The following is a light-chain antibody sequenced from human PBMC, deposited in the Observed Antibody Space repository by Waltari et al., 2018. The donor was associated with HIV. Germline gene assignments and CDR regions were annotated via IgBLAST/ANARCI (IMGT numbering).Light chain of an antibody. CDR3: QQYGSGPRT. CDR1: QGVSSNY. V-gene: IGKV3-20*01. Sequence: IESTPSPATFTLSRRERDTLSCRAGQGVSSNYLAWYQHKPAQAPRLLIYGASTRASVIPGRISGGASGTEFTLTISRQEPEDVAEYYCQQYGSGPRTFGQGTRVEIK. J-gene: IGKJ1*01. CDR2: GAS.